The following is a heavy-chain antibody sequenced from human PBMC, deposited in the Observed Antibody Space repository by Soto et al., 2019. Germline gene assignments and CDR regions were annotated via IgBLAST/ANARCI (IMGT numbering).Heavy chain of an antibody. CDR3: AREKGPSYYYDSSGYYPSDYYYGMDV. CDR1: GYTFTGYY. CDR2: INPNSGGT. V-gene: IGHV1-2*04. D-gene: IGHD3-22*01. Sequence: ASVKVSXKASGYTFTGYYMHWVRQAPGQGLEWMGWINPNSGGTNYAQKFQGWVTMTRDTSISTAYMELSRLRSDDTAVYYCAREKGPSYYYDSSGYYPSDYYYGMDVWGQGTMVTVSS. J-gene: IGHJ6*02.